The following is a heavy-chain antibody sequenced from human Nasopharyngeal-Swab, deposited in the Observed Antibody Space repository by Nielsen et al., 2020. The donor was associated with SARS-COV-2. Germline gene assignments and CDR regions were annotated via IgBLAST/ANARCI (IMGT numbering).Heavy chain of an antibody. V-gene: IGHV3-64D*08. CDR3: VKDISEVAGTHFDY. CDR1: GFTFSSYA. Sequence: GESLKISCSASGFTFSSYAMHWVRQAPGKGLEYVSAISSNGGSTYYADSVKGRFTISRDNSKNTLYLQMSSLRAEDTAVYYCVKDISEVAGTHFDYWGQGTLVTDSS. D-gene: IGHD6-19*01. J-gene: IGHJ4*02. CDR2: ISSNGGST.